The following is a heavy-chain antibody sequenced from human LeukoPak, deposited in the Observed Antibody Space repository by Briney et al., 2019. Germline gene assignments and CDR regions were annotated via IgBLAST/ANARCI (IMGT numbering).Heavy chain of an antibody. V-gene: IGHV3-23*01. CDR1: GFTFSSYA. J-gene: IGHJ4*02. D-gene: IGHD2-2*01. CDR2: ISGSGGST. CDR3: AKEGCSSTSCFSDFDY. Sequence: GGSLRLSCAASGFTFSSYAMSWVRQAPGKGLEWVSAISGSGGSTYYADSVKGRFTISRDNSKNTLNLQMNGLRAEDTAVYYCAKEGCSSTSCFSDFDYWGQGTLVTVSS.